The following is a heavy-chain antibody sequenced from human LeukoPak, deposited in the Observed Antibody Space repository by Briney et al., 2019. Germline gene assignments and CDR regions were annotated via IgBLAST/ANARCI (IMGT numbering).Heavy chain of an antibody. CDR3: AKPRDYYGPFAY. V-gene: IGHV3-23*01. CDR2: ISGNGGTT. D-gene: IGHD3-10*01. J-gene: IGHJ4*02. CDR1: GFTVSSDS. Sequence: GGSLRLSCTVSGFTVSSDSMSWVRQAPGKGLEWVSAISGNGGTTYYADSVKGRFTISRDNSKNTLYQQMNSLRAEDTAVYYCAKPRDYYGPFAYWGQGTLVTVSS.